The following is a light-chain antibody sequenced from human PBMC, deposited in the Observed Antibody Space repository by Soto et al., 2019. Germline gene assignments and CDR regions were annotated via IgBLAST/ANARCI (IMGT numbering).Light chain of an antibody. CDR2: ENN. CDR1: SSNIGNNY. V-gene: IGLV1-51*02. J-gene: IGLJ1*01. CDR3: GTWDSSLSASYV. Sequence: QSVLTQPPSVSAALGQKVTISCSGSSSNIGNNYVSWYQQLPGTAPKLLIYENNKRPSGIPDRFSGSKSGTSATLGITGLQTGDEADYYCGTWDSSLSASYVFGTGTKVTVL.